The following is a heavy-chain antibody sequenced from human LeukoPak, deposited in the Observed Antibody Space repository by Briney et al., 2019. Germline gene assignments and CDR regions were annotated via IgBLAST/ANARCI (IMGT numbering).Heavy chain of an antibody. CDR3: ARHRSGWYFDY. Sequence: GSLRLSCAASGFTFSSYGMHWVRQAPGKGLEWVAVIWYDGSNKYYADSVKGRFTISRDNSKNTLYLQMNSLRAEDTAVYYCARHRSGWYFDYWGQGTLVTVSS. CDR2: IWYDGSNK. D-gene: IGHD6-19*01. J-gene: IGHJ4*02. V-gene: IGHV3-33*01. CDR1: GFTFSSYG.